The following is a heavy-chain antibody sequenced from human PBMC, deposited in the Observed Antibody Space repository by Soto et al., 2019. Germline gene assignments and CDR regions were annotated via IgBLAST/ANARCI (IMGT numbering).Heavy chain of an antibody. J-gene: IGHJ4*02. CDR3: ARDAPIYSGNQGRVFDS. CDR1: GGTFTSYA. V-gene: IGHV1-69*04. D-gene: IGHD1-26*01. Sequence: QVQLVQSGSEVKTPGSSVRVSCKASGGTFTSYAISWVRQAPGQGLAWMRRTIPLLGVAKYAQNLQGRVTINADISTSTAYMDLRSLRSDDTALYYCARDAPIYSGNQGRVFDSWGQVTLVTVAS. CDR2: TIPLLGVA.